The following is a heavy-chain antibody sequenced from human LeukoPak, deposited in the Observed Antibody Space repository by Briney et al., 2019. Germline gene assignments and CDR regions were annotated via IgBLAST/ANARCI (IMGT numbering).Heavy chain of an antibody. V-gene: IGHV3-73*01. Sequence: PGGSLRLSCAASGFTFSGSAMHWVRQASGKGLEWVGRIRSKANSYATAYAASVKGRFTISRDDSKNTAYLQMNGLKTEDTAVYYCTSYSGSYYDFIDYWGQGTLVTVSS. CDR1: GFTFSGSA. J-gene: IGHJ4*02. CDR3: TSYSGSYYDFIDY. CDR2: IRSKANSYAT. D-gene: IGHD1-26*01.